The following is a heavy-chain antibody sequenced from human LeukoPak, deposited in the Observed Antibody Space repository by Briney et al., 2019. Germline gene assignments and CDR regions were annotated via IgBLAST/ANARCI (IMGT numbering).Heavy chain of an antibody. CDR1: GFTFSSYG. CDR3: AKDWDYYDSSGPDY. J-gene: IGHJ4*02. CDR2: IRYDGSNK. V-gene: IGHV3-30*02. Sequence: GGSLRLSCAASGFTFSSYGMHWVRQAPGKGLEWVAFIRYDGSNKYYADSVKGRFTISRDNSKNTLYLQMNSLRAEDTAVYYCAKDWDYYDSSGPDYWGQGTLVTVSS. D-gene: IGHD3-22*01.